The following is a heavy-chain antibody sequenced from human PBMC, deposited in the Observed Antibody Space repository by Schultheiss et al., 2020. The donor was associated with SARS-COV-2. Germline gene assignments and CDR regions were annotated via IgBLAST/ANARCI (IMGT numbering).Heavy chain of an antibody. V-gene: IGHV4-59*01. CDR1: GGSFSGYY. CDR3: ARVSLRGSDY. D-gene: IGHD3-10*01. CDR2: IYYSGST. Sequence: SETLSLTCAVYGGSFSGYYWSWIRQPPGGGLEWIGYIYYSGSTNYNPSLKSRVTMSLDTSKNQFSLNLDSVTAADTAVYYCARVSLRGSDYWGQGTLVTVSS. J-gene: IGHJ4*02.